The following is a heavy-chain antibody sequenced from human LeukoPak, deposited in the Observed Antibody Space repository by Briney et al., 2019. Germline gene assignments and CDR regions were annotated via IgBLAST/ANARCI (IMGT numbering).Heavy chain of an antibody. CDR3: ARLAAAGTGNGFFDY. V-gene: IGHV4-59*08. Sequence: SETLSLTCTVSGGSISSYYWSWIRQPPGKGLEWIGYIYYSGSTNYNPSLKSRVTISVDTSKNQFSLKLSSVTAADTAVYYCARLAAAGTGNGFFDYWGQGTLVTVSS. CDR1: GGSISSYY. D-gene: IGHD6-13*01. CDR2: IYYSGST. J-gene: IGHJ4*02.